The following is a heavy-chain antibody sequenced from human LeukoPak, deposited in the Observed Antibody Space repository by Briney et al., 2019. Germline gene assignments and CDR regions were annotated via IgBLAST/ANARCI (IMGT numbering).Heavy chain of an antibody. CDR1: GGSFSGYY. V-gene: IGHV4-59*10. CDR2: IYTSGST. Sequence: PSETLSLTCAVYGGSFSGYYWSWIRQPAGKGLEWIGRIYTSGSTNYNPSLKSRVTISVDTSKNQFSLKLSSVTAADTAVYYCARGLRVRFLEWGRGYYFDYWGQGTLVTVSS. J-gene: IGHJ4*02. CDR3: ARGLRVRFLEWGRGYYFDY. D-gene: IGHD3-3*01.